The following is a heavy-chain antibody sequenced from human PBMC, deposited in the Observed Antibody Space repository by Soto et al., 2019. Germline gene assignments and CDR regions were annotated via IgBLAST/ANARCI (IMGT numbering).Heavy chain of an antibody. CDR3: AKGGDYDFWSSYKYWFDP. CDR1: GFTFSSYA. Sequence: PGGSLRLSCAASGFTFSSYAMSWVRQAPGKGLEWVSTISGSGGSTYYADSVKGRFTISRDNSKNTLYLQMNSLRAEDTAVYYCAKGGDYDFWSSYKYWFDPWGQGTLVTVSS. V-gene: IGHV3-23*01. CDR2: ISGSGGST. D-gene: IGHD3-3*01. J-gene: IGHJ5*02.